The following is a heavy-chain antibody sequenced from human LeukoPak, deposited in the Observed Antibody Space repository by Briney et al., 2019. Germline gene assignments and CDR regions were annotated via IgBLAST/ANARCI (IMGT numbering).Heavy chain of an antibody. CDR3: ARGRHDITMIVVVMTSVSYYLDV. D-gene: IGHD3-22*01. V-gene: IGHV4-34*01. Sequence: PSKIRSPPCAVHGASFSGYHWTWIRQSPGKGLEWSGDINPSGRTYYNPSLKSRLTISVDTSKNQFSLKLRSVTAADTAVYYCARGRHDITMIVVVMTSVSYYLDVWGKGTTVTVS. CDR1: GASFSGYH. CDR2: INPSGRT. J-gene: IGHJ6*03.